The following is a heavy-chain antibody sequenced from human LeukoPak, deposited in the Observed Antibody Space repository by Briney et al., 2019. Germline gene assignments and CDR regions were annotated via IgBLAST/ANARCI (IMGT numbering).Heavy chain of an antibody. V-gene: IGHV3-23*01. Sequence: GGSLRLSCAASGFTFSTYAMGWVRQAPGKGLEWVSAISTGYSTYYADSVKGRFIISRDNSKNTLFLQMNSLRAEDTAVYFCAKDFSQEGSHSVDFWGQGTLVTVSS. J-gene: IGHJ4*02. D-gene: IGHD2/OR15-2a*01. CDR3: AKDFSQEGSHSVDF. CDR2: ISTGYST. CDR1: GFTFSTYA.